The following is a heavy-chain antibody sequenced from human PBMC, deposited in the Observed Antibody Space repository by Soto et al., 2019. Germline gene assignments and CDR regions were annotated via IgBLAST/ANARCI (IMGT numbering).Heavy chain of an antibody. D-gene: IGHD3-10*01. Sequence: QITLKESGPTLVEPTQTLTRTCTFSELSLSTSGVGVGCISQPPRKTLEWLALIYWDDDKRYSPSLKSRLTITKVTSNNQVVLTMTNMDPVDTATYYCVHSHVLRWFGFDSWGQGTLVTVPS. J-gene: IGHJ4*02. V-gene: IGHV2-5*02. CDR2: IYWDDDK. CDR1: ELSLSTSGVG. CDR3: VHSHVLRWFGFDS.